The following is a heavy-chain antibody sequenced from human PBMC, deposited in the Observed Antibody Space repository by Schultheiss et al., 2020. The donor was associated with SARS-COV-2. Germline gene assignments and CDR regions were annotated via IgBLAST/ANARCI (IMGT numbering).Heavy chain of an antibody. J-gene: IGHJ4*02. CDR3: AKDPGYYDFWSGTDY. Sequence: GGSLRLSCAASGFTFSSYEMNWVRQAPGKGLEWVSYISSSGSTIYYADSVKGRFTISRDNAKNSLYLQMNSLRAEDTAVYYCAKDPGYYDFWSGTDYWGQGTLVTVSS. D-gene: IGHD3-3*01. V-gene: IGHV3-48*03. CDR2: ISSSGSTI. CDR1: GFTFSSYE.